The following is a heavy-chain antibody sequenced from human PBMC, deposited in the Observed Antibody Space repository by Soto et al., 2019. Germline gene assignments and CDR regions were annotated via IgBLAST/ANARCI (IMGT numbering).Heavy chain of an antibody. CDR1: GLTFSDYC. CDR2: ISSSGRTI. D-gene: IGHD6-6*01. Sequence: QVQLVESGGGLVKPGGSLRLPCAASGLTFSDYCMNWIRQAPGKGLGWVSYISSSGRTIYYADSVKARFTISRDNAKNSLYLQMNSLRAEDTAVYYCARVLGLVLEHSNSPLYYYGMDVWGQGTTVTVS. J-gene: IGHJ6*02. V-gene: IGHV3-11*01. CDR3: ARVLGLVLEHSNSPLYYYGMDV.